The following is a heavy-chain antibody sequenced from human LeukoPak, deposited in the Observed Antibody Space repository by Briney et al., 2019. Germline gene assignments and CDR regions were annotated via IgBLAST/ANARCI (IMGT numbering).Heavy chain of an antibody. Sequence: GASVTVSCKASGYTFTGYYMHWVRQARGQGREWVGWINPNSCGTNYAQKFQGRVTMTRDTSIGTAYMELSRLRSDDTAVYYCARVFPRAILRYFGDYWGQGTLVTVSS. CDR3: ARVFPRAILRYFGDY. CDR2: INPNSCGT. D-gene: IGHD3-9*01. V-gene: IGHV1-2*02. J-gene: IGHJ4*02. CDR1: GYTFTGYY.